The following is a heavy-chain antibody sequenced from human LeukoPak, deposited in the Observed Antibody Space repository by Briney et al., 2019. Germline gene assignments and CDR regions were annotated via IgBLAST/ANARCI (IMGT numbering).Heavy chain of an antibody. D-gene: IGHD3-10*01. V-gene: IGHV4-4*07. Sequence: PSETLSLTCTVSGGSISSYYWSWIRQPAGKGLEWIGRIYTSGSTNYNPSLKSRVTMSVDTSKNQFSLKLSSVTAADTAVYYRAKGIGSGSYYSLDYWGQGTLVTVSS. J-gene: IGHJ4*02. CDR3: AKGIGSGSYYSLDY. CDR1: GGSISSYY. CDR2: IYTSGST.